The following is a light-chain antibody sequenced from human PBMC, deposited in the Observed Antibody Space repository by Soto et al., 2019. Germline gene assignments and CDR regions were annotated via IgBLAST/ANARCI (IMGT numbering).Light chain of an antibody. J-gene: IGLJ3*02. CDR2: GFT. CDR1: GSDIGAYNF. V-gene: IGLV2-8*01. Sequence: QSALAQPPSASGSPGQSVTISCTGSGSDIGAYNFVSWCQQHPGKAPKLMIFGFTARPSGVPDRFSGSKSGNTASLTVSGLQADDEAVYYCYSYAGRNIWVFGGGTKLTVL. CDR3: YSYAGRNIWV.